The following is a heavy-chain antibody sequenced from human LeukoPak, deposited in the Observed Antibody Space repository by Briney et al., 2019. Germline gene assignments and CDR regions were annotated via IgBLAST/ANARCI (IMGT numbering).Heavy chain of an antibody. CDR1: GFTFSSYG. J-gene: IGHJ4*02. CDR3: ARVMGYYYGSGSGY. CDR2: ISYDGSNK. D-gene: IGHD3-10*01. Sequence: GGSLRLSCAASGFTFSSYGMHWVRQAPGKGLEWVAVISYDGSNKYYADSVKGRFTISRDNSKNTLYLQMNSLRAEDTAVYYCARVMGYYYGSGSGYWGQGTLVTVSS. V-gene: IGHV3-30*03.